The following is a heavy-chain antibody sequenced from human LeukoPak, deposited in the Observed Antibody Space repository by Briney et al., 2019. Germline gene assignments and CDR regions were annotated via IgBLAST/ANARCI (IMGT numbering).Heavy chain of an antibody. J-gene: IGHJ4*02. V-gene: IGHV3-23*01. D-gene: IGHD3-10*01. Sequence: GGSLRLSCAVSGITLSNYGMSWVRQAPGKGLEWVAGISGSGGGTVYADSVKGRFTISRDNPKNTLYLQMNSLRAEDTAVYFCAIRGVVIRVVLVGFHKEAYYFDSWGQGALVTVSS. CDR3: AIRGVVIRVVLVGFHKEAYYFDS. CDR1: GITLSNYG. CDR2: ISGSGGGT.